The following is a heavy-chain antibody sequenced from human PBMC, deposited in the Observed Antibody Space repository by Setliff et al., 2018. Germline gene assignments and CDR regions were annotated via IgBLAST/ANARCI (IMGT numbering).Heavy chain of an antibody. D-gene: IGHD2-21*02. CDR2: IYYSGHT. J-gene: IGHJ3*02. V-gene: IGHV4-39*07. CDR1: GVSISSSSYY. CDR3: ARTPVVVTLRNAFDI. Sequence: SETLSLTCTVSGVSISSSSYYWGWIRQPPGKGLEWIGSIYYSGHTYYNPSLKSRVTISVDTSKNQFSLKLSSVTAADTAVYYCARTPVVVTLRNAFDIWGQGTMVTVSS.